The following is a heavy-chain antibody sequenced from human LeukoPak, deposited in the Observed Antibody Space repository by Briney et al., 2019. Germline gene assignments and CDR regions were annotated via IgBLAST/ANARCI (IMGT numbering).Heavy chain of an antibody. CDR3: AREAYSYGYIDY. V-gene: IGHV3-30*04. CDR1: GFTFSSYA. D-gene: IGHD5-18*01. Sequence: GGSLRLSCAASGFTFSSYAMHWVRQAPGKGLEWVAVISYDGSNKYYADSVKGRFIISRDNSKNTLYLQMNSLRAEDTAVYYCAREAYSYGYIDYWGQGTLVTVSS. CDR2: ISYDGSNK. J-gene: IGHJ4*02.